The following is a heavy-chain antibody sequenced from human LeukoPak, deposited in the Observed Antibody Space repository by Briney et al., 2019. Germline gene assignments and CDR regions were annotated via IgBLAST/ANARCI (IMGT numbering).Heavy chain of an antibody. J-gene: IGHJ5*02. CDR3: ARADRLDGGPYLIGP. CDR2: INPNSGGT. V-gene: IGHV1-2*02. D-gene: IGHD2-21*01. CDR1: GYSFTDYY. Sequence: ASVTVSCKTSGYSFTDYYMHWVRQAPGQGLEWMGWINPNSGGTSSAQKFQGRVTITRDTSTTTVYMEVSWLTSDDTAIYYCARADRLDGGPYLIGPWGQGTLVTVSS.